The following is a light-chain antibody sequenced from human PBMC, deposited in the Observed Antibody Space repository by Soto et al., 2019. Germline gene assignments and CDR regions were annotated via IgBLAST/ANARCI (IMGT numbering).Light chain of an antibody. J-gene: IGKJ1*01. V-gene: IGKV2-24*01. Sequence: DVVLTQTPLSSPVTLGQPASSSCRSSQSLVYSDGNTYLSWLQQRPGQPPRLLIYQISNRFSGVPDRFSGSGAGTDFTLKISRVEAEDVGVYYCMQFAHFPRTFGQWTKLEI. CDR2: QIS. CDR1: QSLVYSDGNTY. CDR3: MQFAHFPRT.